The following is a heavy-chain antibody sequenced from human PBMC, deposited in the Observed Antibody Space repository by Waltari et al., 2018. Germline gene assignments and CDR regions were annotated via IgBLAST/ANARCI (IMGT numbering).Heavy chain of an antibody. Sequence: QVQLVESGGGVVQPGRSLRLSCAASGFTFSSYGMHWVRQAPGKGLEWVADIWYDGSNKDYADAVKGRFTISREKAKNTLYLQMKSLRAEETAVYYCARRLSSGCEDWSQVALVTVSS. CDR2: IWYDGSNK. CDR3: ARRLSSGCED. V-gene: IGHV3-33*01. CDR1: GFTFSSYG. D-gene: IGHD6-19*01. J-gene: IGHJ4*02.